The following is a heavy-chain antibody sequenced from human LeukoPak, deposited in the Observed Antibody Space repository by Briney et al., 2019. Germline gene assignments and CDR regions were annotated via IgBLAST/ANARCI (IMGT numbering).Heavy chain of an antibody. Sequence: TSETLSLTCTVSGGSVSNGTHYWSWIRQPPGKGLEWIGYIYYTGSTNYNPSLKSRVSMSIDTSKNQFSLKLTSVTAADTAVYYDYWGQGTLVTVSS. CDR2: IYYTGST. J-gene: IGHJ4*02. V-gene: IGHV4-61*01. CDR1: GGSVSNGTHY. CDR3: Y.